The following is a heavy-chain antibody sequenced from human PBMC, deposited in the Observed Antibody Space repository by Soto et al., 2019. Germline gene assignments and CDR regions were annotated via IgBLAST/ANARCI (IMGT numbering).Heavy chain of an antibody. Sequence: GGSLRLSCAASGFSFNSYAMGWVRQAPGKGLEWVSGISGSGGSTFYTDSVKGRFTISRQNSKSTLYLQMNSLRAEDTALYYCAKKFYYDASGYYSRDAFDVWGQGAMVTVSS. V-gene: IGHV3-23*01. CDR2: ISGSGGST. CDR1: GFSFNSYA. J-gene: IGHJ3*01. CDR3: AKKFYYDASGYYSRDAFDV. D-gene: IGHD3-22*01.